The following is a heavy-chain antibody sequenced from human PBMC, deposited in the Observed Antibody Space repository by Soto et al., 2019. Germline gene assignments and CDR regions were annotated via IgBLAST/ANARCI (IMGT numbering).Heavy chain of an antibody. J-gene: IGHJ5*01. D-gene: IGHD3-16*01. CDR2: LNPYSGAT. CDR1: GYPFSDNH. V-gene: IGHV1-2*02. Sequence: QVQLVQSGAELRKPGASVKVPCKASGYPFSDNHIHWVRQAPGQGLEWMGWLNPYSGATTYAPKYQGRITLTRDTSLSTSYMELIGLKSDDTAVYYCATARRGTVSLLTAWGQGTLVTVSS. CDR3: ATARRGTVSLLTA.